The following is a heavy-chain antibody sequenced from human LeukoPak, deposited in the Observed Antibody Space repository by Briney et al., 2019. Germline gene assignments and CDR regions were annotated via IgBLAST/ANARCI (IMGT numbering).Heavy chain of an antibody. Sequence: ASVKVSCKASGYTFTSYDINWVRQAPGQRLEWMGWINPNSGGTNYAQKFQGWATMTRDTSISTAYMELSRLRSDDTAVYYCARSGVAGGKFWFDPWGQGTLVTVSS. J-gene: IGHJ5*02. D-gene: IGHD4-23*01. CDR1: GYTFTSYD. CDR2: INPNSGGT. CDR3: ARSGVAGGKFWFDP. V-gene: IGHV1-2*04.